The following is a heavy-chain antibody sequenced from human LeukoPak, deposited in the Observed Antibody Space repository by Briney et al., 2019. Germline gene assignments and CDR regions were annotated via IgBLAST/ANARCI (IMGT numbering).Heavy chain of an antibody. J-gene: IGHJ4*02. V-gene: IGHV4-31*03. CDR3: EAAKGGNYFDY. CDR2: IYNSGST. Sequence: SETLSLTCTVSGGSISSGGYYWSWIRQHPGKGLEWIGYIYNSGSTYYNPSLKSRVTISVDTSKNQFSLKLSSVTAADTAVYYCEAAKGGNYFDYWGQGTLVTVSS. CDR1: GGSISSGGYY. D-gene: IGHD2-15*01.